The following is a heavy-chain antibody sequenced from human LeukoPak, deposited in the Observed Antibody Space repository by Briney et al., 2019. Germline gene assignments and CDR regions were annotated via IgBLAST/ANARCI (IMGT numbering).Heavy chain of an antibody. D-gene: IGHD1-26*01. Sequence: SETLSLTCTVSGGSISSYYWSWIRQPPGKGLEWIGYIYYSGSTNYNPSLKSRVTISVDTSKNQFSLKLSSVTAADTAVYYCARAPPSGSYYFDYWGQGTLVTVSS. J-gene: IGHJ4*02. V-gene: IGHV4-59*01. CDR3: ARAPPSGSYYFDY. CDR2: IYYSGST. CDR1: GGSISSYY.